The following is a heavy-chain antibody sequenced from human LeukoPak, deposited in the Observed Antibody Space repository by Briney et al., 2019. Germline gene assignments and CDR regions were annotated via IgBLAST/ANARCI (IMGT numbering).Heavy chain of an antibody. D-gene: IGHD3-16*01. J-gene: IGHJ4*02. CDR1: SASVSSYY. V-gene: IGHV4-59*02. CDR2: ISNSGSP. CDR3: ARGGAGPLRD. Sequence: SETLSLTCTVSSASVSSYYWSWVRHPPGGGLEWIGYISNSGSPSYNPSFKSRVTFSADTSKNHFSLKLNSVTPADTAVYFCARGGAGPLRDWGQGTLVTVSS.